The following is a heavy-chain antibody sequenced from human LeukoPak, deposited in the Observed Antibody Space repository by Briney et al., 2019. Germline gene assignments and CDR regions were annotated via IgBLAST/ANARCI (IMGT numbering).Heavy chain of an antibody. CDR3: AIRDGSGSYSEFDP. J-gene: IGHJ5*02. D-gene: IGHD3-10*01. Sequence: ASVKVSCKAAGGTFSSYAISWVRQAPGQGLEWMGRIIPILGIANYAQKFQGRVTITADKSTSTAYMELSSLRSEDTAVYHCAIRDGSGSYSEFDPWGQGTLVTVSS. CDR2: IIPILGIA. V-gene: IGHV1-69*04. CDR1: GGTFSSYA.